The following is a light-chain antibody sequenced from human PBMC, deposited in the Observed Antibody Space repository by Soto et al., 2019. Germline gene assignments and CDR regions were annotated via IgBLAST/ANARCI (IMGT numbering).Light chain of an antibody. CDR3: QQYGSSSWT. CDR1: QSISSSY. CDR2: GAS. J-gene: IGKJ1*01. Sequence: EIVLTQSPGTLSLSPGKRATLSCRASQSISSSYLAWYQQRPGQAPRLLIYGASSRATGIPDRFSGSGSGTEFTLTISRLEPEDFAVYYCQQYGSSSWTFGQGTKVENK. V-gene: IGKV3-20*01.